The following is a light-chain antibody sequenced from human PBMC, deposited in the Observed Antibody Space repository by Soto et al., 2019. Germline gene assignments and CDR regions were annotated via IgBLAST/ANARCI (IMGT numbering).Light chain of an antibody. CDR3: QQRSNWPPVLT. Sequence: EIVLTQSPATLSLSPGERATLSCRASQSVSSYLALYQQKPGQAPRLLIYDASNRATGIPARFSGSGSGTDFTLTISILELEDFAVYYCQQRSNWPPVLTFGGGTKVEIK. CDR2: DAS. V-gene: IGKV3-11*01. CDR1: QSVSSY. J-gene: IGKJ4*01.